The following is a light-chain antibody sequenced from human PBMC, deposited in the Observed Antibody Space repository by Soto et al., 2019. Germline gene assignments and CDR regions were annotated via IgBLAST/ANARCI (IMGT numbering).Light chain of an antibody. CDR3: QQYDSWPLT. J-gene: IGKJ4*01. CDR1: QSVDRN. CDR2: GAS. Sequence: EIVMTQSPGTLSVSTEEGATLSCRASQSVDRNLAWYQQKPGQAPRLLIYGASTRPTGTPDRFSGSGSGTEFSLTISSLQSEDFAVYYCQQYDSWPLTFGGGTKVEVK. V-gene: IGKV3D-15*01.